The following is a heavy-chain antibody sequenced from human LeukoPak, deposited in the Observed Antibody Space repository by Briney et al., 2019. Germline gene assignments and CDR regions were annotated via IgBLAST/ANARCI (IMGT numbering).Heavy chain of an antibody. J-gene: IGHJ6*02. Sequence: GASVKVSCKASGYTFTSYGISWVRQAPGQGLEWMGWISAYNGNTNYAQKLQGRVTMTTDTSTSTAYMELRSLRSGDTAVYYCAREPQAYYDFWSGYYYYYGMDVWGQGTTVTVSS. V-gene: IGHV1-18*01. D-gene: IGHD3-3*01. CDR1: GYTFTSYG. CDR3: AREPQAYYDFWSGYYYYYGMDV. CDR2: ISAYNGNT.